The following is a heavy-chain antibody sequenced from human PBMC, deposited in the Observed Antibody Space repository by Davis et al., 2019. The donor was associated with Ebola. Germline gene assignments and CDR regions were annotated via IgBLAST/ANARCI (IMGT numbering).Heavy chain of an antibody. D-gene: IGHD3-22*01. J-gene: IGHJ5*02. Sequence: AASVKVSCKASGYTFTSYYMHWVRQAPGQGLEWMGIINPSGGSTSYAQKFQGRVTMTRDTSTSTAYMELSRLRSDDTAVYYCARGITMIIKESWFDPWGQGTLVTVSS. CDR2: INPSGGST. V-gene: IGHV1-46*01. CDR1: GYTFTSYY. CDR3: ARGITMIIKESWFDP.